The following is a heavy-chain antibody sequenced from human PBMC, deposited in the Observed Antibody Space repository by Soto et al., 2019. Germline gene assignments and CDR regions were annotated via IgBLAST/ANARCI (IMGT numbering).Heavy chain of an antibody. CDR1: GFTFPSSA. CDR2: IVVGSGNT. Sequence: SVKVSCKASGFTFPSSAMQWVRQARGQRLEWIGWIVVGSGNTNYAQKFQERVTITRDMSTSTAYMELSSLRSEDTAVYYCAADMKNDAFDIWGQGTMVTVSS. V-gene: IGHV1-58*02. D-gene: IGHD3-16*01. CDR3: AADMKNDAFDI. J-gene: IGHJ3*02.